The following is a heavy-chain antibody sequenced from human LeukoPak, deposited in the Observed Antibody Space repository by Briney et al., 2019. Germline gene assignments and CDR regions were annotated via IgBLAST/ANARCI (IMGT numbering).Heavy chain of an antibody. V-gene: IGHV1-2*06. Sequence: ASVKVSCKASGYTFTAYYVHWVRQAPGQGLEWMGLINPNTGVTKFAQKFHGRVTMSRDTSSSTAYMELNRLTPDDTAVYYCARGDYGRGDPWGQGSLVTVFS. CDR1: GYTFTAYY. D-gene: IGHD4-17*01. CDR3: ARGDYGRGDP. CDR2: INPNTGVT. J-gene: IGHJ5*02.